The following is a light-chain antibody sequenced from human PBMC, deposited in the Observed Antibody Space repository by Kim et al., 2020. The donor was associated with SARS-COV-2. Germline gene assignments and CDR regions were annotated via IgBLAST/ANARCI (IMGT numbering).Light chain of an antibody. CDR3: QQYKSYSPYA. CDR1: QSISSW. Sequence: GDRVTITCRASQSISSWLAWYQQEPGKAPQLLIYVASSLASGVPSRFSGSGSGTEFTLTISSLQPDDFATYYCQQYKSYSPYAFGQGTKLE. V-gene: IGKV1-5*01. J-gene: IGKJ2*01. CDR2: VAS.